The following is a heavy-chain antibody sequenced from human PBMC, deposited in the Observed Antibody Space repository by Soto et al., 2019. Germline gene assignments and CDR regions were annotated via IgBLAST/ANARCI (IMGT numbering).Heavy chain of an antibody. Sequence: ASGKVSCKASGYTFTSYAMNWVRQAPGQGLEWMGWINTNTGNPTYAQGFTGRFVFSLDTSVSTAYLQICSLKAEDIAVYYCARDSSEDYYDSSGYYPYNWFDPWGQGTLVPVSS. CDR2: INTNTGNP. J-gene: IGHJ5*02. CDR3: ARDSSEDYYDSSGYYPYNWFDP. D-gene: IGHD3-22*01. V-gene: IGHV7-4-1*01. CDR1: GYTFTSYA.